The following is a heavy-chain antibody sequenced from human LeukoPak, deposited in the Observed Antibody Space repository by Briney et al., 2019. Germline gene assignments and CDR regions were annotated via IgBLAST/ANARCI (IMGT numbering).Heavy chain of an antibody. J-gene: IGHJ5*02. V-gene: IGHV1-18*01. Sequence: GASVKVSCKASGYTFTSYGISWVRQAPGQGLEWMGWISAYNGNKNYAQKLQGRVTMTTDTSTSTAYMELRSLRSDDTAVYYCAGDSTEGFYDFWSGYYLYNWFDPWGQGTLVTVSS. CDR3: AGDSTEGFYDFWSGYYLYNWFDP. D-gene: IGHD3-3*01. CDR1: GYTFTSYG. CDR2: ISAYNGNK.